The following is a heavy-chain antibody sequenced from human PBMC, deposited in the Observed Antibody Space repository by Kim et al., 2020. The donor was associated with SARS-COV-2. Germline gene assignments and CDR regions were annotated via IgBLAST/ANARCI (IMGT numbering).Heavy chain of an antibody. Sequence: YYADSVKGRFNISRDNAKNSLYLQMNSLRAEDTAVYYCARDWNYYYYGMDVWGQGTTVTVSS. D-gene: IGHD1-1*01. CDR3: ARDWNYYYYGMDV. V-gene: IGHV3-21*01. J-gene: IGHJ6*02.